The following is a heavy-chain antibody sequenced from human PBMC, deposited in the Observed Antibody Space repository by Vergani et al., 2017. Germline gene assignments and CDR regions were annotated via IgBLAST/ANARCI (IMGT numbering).Heavy chain of an antibody. Sequence: QVQLVESGGGVVQPGRSLRLSCAASGFTFSSYGMHWVRQAPGKGLEWVAVIWYDGSNKYYADSVKGRFTISRDNSKNTLYLQMNSLRAEDTAVYYCARDDTYYDGMDVWGQGTTVTVSS. CDR3: ARDDTYYDGMDV. J-gene: IGHJ6*02. V-gene: IGHV3-33*01. CDR2: IWYDGSNK. CDR1: GFTFSSYG.